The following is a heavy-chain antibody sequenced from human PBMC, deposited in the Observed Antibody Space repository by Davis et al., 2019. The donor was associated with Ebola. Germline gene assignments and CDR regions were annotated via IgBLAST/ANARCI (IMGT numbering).Heavy chain of an antibody. V-gene: IGHV3-30*04. D-gene: IGHD1-1*01. J-gene: IGHJ4*02. Sequence: SCKASGYTFSSYAMHWVRQAPGKGLEWVAVISYDGSNKYYADSVKGRFTISRDNSKNTLYLQMNSLRAEDTAVYYCARATVLDYWGQGTLVTVSS. CDR2: ISYDGSNK. CDR1: GYTFSSYA. CDR3: ARATVLDY.